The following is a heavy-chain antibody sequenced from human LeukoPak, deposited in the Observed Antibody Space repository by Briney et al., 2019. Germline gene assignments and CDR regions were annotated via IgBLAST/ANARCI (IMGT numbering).Heavy chain of an antibody. D-gene: IGHD1-26*01. J-gene: IGHJ4*02. Sequence: GGSLRLSCAASGFTFSSYAMNWVRQAPGKGLEWVSSISSSSSYIYYADSVKGRFTISRDNAKNSLYLQMNSLRAEDTAVYYCARPRSGSYSGLDYWGQGTLVTVSS. CDR2: ISSSSSYI. CDR3: ARPRSGSYSGLDY. V-gene: IGHV3-21*01. CDR1: GFTFSSYA.